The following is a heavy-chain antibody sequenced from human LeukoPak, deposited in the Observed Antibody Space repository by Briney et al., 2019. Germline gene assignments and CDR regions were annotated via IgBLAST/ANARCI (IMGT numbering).Heavy chain of an antibody. Sequence: GGSLRLSCAASGFTVSSNYMSWVRQAPGKGLEWVSVIYSGGSTEYADSVKGRFTISRDNSKNTLYLQMNSLRAEDTALYFCAKSLVRWAFDYWGRGALVSVSS. CDR3: AKSLVRWAFDY. CDR2: IYSGGST. D-gene: IGHD4-23*01. J-gene: IGHJ4*01. CDR1: GFTVSSNY. V-gene: IGHV3-53*01.